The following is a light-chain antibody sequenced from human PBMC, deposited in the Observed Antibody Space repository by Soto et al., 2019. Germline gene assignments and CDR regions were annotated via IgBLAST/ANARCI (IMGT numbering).Light chain of an antibody. V-gene: IGKV3-20*01. CDR3: QQYGSSPPIT. CDR2: GAS. Sequence: EIVLTQSPGTLSLSPGERATLSCRASQSVSSSYLAWYQQKPGQAPRLLIYGASSRATGIPDRFSGSGSGTEFTLTISRLEPEDFAVYYCQQYGSSPPITFCQGTRLEIK. CDR1: QSVSSSY. J-gene: IGKJ5*01.